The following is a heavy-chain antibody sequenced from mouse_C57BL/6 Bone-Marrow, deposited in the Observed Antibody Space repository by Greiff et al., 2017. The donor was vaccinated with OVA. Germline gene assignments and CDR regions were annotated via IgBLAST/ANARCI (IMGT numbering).Heavy chain of an antibody. CDR1: GFTFSDYY. CDR2: INYDGSST. J-gene: IGHJ1*03. Sequence: DVKVVESEGGLVQPGSSMKLSCTASGFTFSDYYMAWVRQVPEKGLEWVANINYDGSSTYYLDSLKSRFIISRDNAKNILYLQMSSLKSEDTATYYCARVSRNWYFDVWGTGTTVTVSS. V-gene: IGHV5-16*01. CDR3: ARVSRNWYFDV. D-gene: IGHD1-1*01.